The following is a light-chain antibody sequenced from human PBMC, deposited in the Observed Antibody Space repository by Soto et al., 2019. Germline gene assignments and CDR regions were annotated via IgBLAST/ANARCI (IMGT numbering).Light chain of an antibody. CDR1: QSISKY. CDR3: QQSGDTPPWT. V-gene: IGKV1-39*01. Sequence: DIQMTQSPSSLSASVGDRVIITCRASQSISKYLNWYQHKPGKVPTLLIYTASSLQSGVPSRFSGSGYGTEFTLTISSLQPEDFATYSCQQSGDTPPWTFGQRTKVDIK. J-gene: IGKJ1*01. CDR2: TAS.